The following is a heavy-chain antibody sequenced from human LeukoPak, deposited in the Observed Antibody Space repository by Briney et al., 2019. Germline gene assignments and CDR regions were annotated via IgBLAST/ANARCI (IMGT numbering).Heavy chain of an antibody. D-gene: IGHD3-3*01. J-gene: IGHJ3*02. CDR2: ISAYNGNT. V-gene: IGHV1-18*04. Sequence: GASVKVSGKASGYTFTGYYMHWVRQAPGQGLEWMGWISAYNGNTNYAQKLQGRVTMTTDTSTSTAYMELRSLRSDDTAVYYCARGAWSGYRPDAFDIWGQGTMVTVSS. CDR1: GYTFTGYY. CDR3: ARGAWSGYRPDAFDI.